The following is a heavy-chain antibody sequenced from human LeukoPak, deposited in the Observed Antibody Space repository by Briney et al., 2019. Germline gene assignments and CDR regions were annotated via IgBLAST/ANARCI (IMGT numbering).Heavy chain of an antibody. D-gene: IGHD1-1*01. CDR2: IYSGGST. CDR1: GFTVSSNY. V-gene: IGHV3-53*01. J-gene: IGHJ4*02. CDR3: ARDSWQDGTDY. Sequence: GGSLRLSCAASGFTVSSNYMSWVRQAPGKGLEWVSVIYSGGSTYYADSVKGRFTIPRDNSKNTLYLQMNSLRAEDTAVYYCARDSWQDGTDYWGQGTLVTVSS.